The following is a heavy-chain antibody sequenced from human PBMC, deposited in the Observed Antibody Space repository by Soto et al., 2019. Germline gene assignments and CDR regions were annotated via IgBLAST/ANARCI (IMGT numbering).Heavy chain of an antibody. CDR3: ARDLPSLRGYSYGSSY. J-gene: IGHJ4*02. CDR2: ISAYNGNT. CDR1: GYTFTSYG. V-gene: IGHV1-18*01. Sequence: QAQLVQSGAEVKKPGVSVKVSCKASGYTFTSYGISWVRQAPGQGLEWMGWISAYNGNTNYAQKLQGRVTMTTDTSTSTAYMELRSLRSDDTAVYYCARDLPSLRGYSYGSSYWGQGTLVTVSS. D-gene: IGHD5-18*01.